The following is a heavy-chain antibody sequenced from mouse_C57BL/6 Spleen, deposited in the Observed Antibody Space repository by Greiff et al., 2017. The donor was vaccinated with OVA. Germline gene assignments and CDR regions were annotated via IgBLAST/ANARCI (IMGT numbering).Heavy chain of an antibody. CDR1: GFSFNTYA. Sequence: EVQGVESGGGLVQPKGSLKLSCAASGFSFNTYAMNWVRQAPGKGLEWVARIRSKSNNYATYYADSVKDRFTISRDDSESMLYLQMNNLKTEDTAMYYCVRHLHDAWFAYWGQGTLVTVSA. V-gene: IGHV10-1*01. J-gene: IGHJ3*01. CDR3: VRHLHDAWFAY. CDR2: IRSKSNNYAT.